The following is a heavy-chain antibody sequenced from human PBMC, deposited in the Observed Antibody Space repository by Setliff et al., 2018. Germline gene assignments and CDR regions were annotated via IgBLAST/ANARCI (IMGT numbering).Heavy chain of an antibody. J-gene: IGHJ3*02. D-gene: IGHD3-22*01. CDR1: GYTFTSYG. CDR2: ISAYNGNT. CDR3: ARDVGTSSFEVATMIVVAATDAFDI. Sequence: ASVKVSCKASGYTFTSYGISWVRQAPGQGLEWMGWISAYNGNTNYAQELQGRVTMTTDTSTSTAYMELRSLRSDDTAVYYCARDVGTSSFEVATMIVVAATDAFDIWGQGTMVTVSS. V-gene: IGHV1-18*01.